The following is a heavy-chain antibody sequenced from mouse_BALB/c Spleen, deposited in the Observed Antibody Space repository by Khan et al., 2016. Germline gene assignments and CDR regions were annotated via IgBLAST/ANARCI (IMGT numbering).Heavy chain of an antibody. CDR3: ATHQDDDYTMDQ. CDR1: GFIFTDYY. J-gene: IGHJ4*01. V-gene: IGHV7-3*02. D-gene: IGHD2-12*01. CDR2: IRNRVNGYTT. Sequence: EVELVGSGGGLVQPGGSLRLSCATSGFIFTDYYMSWVRQPPGKALEWLGFIRNRVNGYTTEYSPSVRGRFTISRDKSHSVLYPQMDPLRADDSATYYRATHQDDDYTMDQWGQGTSVIVSS.